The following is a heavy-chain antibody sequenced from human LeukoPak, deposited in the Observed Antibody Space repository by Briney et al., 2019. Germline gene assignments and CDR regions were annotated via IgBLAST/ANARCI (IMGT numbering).Heavy chain of an antibody. D-gene: IGHD1-26*01. CDR3: ARDSEHSGSYEGP. CDR1: GSTFSSYS. J-gene: IGHJ5*02. Sequence: PGGSLRLSCAACGSTFSSYSMNWVRQAPGKGLEWVSSISSSTNYIYYADSVKGRFTISRDNAKNSLYLQMNSLRAEDTAVYYCARDSEHSGSYEGPWGQGALVTVSS. CDR2: ISSSTNYI. V-gene: IGHV3-21*01.